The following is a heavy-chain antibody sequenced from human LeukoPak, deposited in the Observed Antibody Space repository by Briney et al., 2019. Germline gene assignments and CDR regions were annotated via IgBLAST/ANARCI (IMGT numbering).Heavy chain of an antibody. CDR2: VSFDGSNE. J-gene: IGHJ5*02. CDR3: VRGVGYTLLS. D-gene: IGHD1-1*01. Sequence: GGSLRLSCADSGLTFGTSAMHWARKAPGKGLEWVAVVSFDGSNEKYADSVRGRFTISRDNSKKMLYLQMNSLSREDTAVYYCVRGVGYTLLSWGQGTLVTVSS. CDR1: GLTFGTSA. V-gene: IGHV3-30-3*01.